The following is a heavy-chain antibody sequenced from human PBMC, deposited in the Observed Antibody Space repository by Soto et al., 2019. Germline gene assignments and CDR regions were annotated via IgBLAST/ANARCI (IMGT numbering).Heavy chain of an antibody. CDR2: ISAYNGNT. CDR3: AREGTDIVVVVVPPDY. Sequence: ASVKVSCKASGYTFTSYGISWVRQAPGQGLEWMGWISAYNGNTNYAQKLQGRVTMTTDTSTSTAYMELRSLRSDDTAVYYCAREGTDIVVVVVPPDYWGQGTLVTVSS. V-gene: IGHV1-18*01. CDR1: GYTFTSYG. D-gene: IGHD2-15*01. J-gene: IGHJ4*02.